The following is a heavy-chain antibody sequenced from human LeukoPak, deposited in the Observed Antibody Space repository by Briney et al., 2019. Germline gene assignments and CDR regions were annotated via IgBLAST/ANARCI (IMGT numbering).Heavy chain of an antibody. CDR3: ARPGTTVVTESPFDY. CDR2: IIPIFGTA. D-gene: IGHD4-23*01. Sequence: ASVKVSCKASGGTFSSYAISWVRQAPGQGLEWMGGIIPIFGTANYAQKFQGRVTMTRDMSTSTVYMELSSLRSEDTAVYYCARPGTTVVTESPFDYWGQGTLVTVSS. CDR1: GGTFSSYA. J-gene: IGHJ4*02. V-gene: IGHV1-69*05.